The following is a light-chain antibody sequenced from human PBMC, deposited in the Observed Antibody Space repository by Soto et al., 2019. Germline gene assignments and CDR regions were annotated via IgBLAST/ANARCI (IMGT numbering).Light chain of an antibody. CDR2: GAS. CDR3: QQYGRLPPFT. Sequence: IVLTRSPGTLSLSPGERATLSCRASQSVSSTYIAWYQQNPGQAPRLLIYGASSRATGIPDRFSGSGSGTDFTLTISRLEPEDFAVYFCQQYGRLPPFTLGQGTKVEMK. V-gene: IGKV3-20*01. CDR1: QSVSSTY. J-gene: IGKJ2*01.